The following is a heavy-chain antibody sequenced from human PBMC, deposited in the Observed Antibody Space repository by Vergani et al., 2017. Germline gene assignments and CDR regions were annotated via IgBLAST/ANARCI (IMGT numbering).Heavy chain of an antibody. V-gene: IGHV4-34*01. CDR1: GGSFSGYY. J-gene: IGHJ3*02. Sequence: QVQLQQWGAGLLKPSETLSLTCAVYGGSFSGYYWSWIRQPPGKGLEWIGSIYYSGSTYYNPSLKSRVTISVDTSKNQFSLKLSSVTAADTAVYYCAREPLSSSWDPAAFDIWGQGTMVTVSS. CDR3: AREPLSSSWDPAAFDI. D-gene: IGHD6-13*01. CDR2: IYYSGST.